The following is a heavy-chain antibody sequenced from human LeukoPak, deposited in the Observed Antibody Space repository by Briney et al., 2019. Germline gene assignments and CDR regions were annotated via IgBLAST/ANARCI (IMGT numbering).Heavy chain of an antibody. J-gene: IGHJ5*02. CDR3: AKIAVAGTSRVDWFDP. CDR1: GYSFTDYY. Sequence: GASVKVSCKASGYSFTDYYIHWVRQAPGQGLEWVGWINPRSGGANCAQKFQGRVTLTRDTSISTAYMELSSLRSDDTAVYYCAKIAVAGTSRVDWFDPWGQGTLVTVSS. D-gene: IGHD6-19*01. V-gene: IGHV1-2*02. CDR2: INPRSGGA.